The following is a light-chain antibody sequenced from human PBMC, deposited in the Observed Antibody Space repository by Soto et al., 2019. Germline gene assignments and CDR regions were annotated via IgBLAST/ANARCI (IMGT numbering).Light chain of an antibody. J-gene: IGKJ1*01. V-gene: IGKV3-15*01. CDR1: QSVSGY. CDR2: AAS. Sequence: IVVTLSPATLSLSQGERATLSCRASQSVSGYLAWYQQKPGQAPRLLIYAASTRATGIPARFSGSGSGTEFTLTISSLQSEDFAVYYCQQYNNWPPWTFGQGTKVDI. CDR3: QQYNNWPPWT.